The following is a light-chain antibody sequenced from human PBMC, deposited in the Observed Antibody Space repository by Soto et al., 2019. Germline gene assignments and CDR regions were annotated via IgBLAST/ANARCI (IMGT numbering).Light chain of an antibody. J-gene: IGKJ5*01. CDR1: LSVADF. CDR3: HQRNVWPTVT. Sequence: IVLTQSLATLSLSAGERATIAXRASLSVADFLAWYQQKTVXXTRLXXXGAXNRATAIPARFSGSGSGTDFTLTISSIVPEESEVYYCHQRNVWPTVTFGQGTRLEI. V-gene: IGKV3-11*01. CDR2: GAX.